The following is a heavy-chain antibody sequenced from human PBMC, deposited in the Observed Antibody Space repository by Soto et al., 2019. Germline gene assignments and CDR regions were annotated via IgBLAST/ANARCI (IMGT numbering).Heavy chain of an antibody. V-gene: IGHV4-39*01. Sequence: PSETLSLTCTVSGGSISSSPYYWCWIRQSPGRGLEWIASISYSGSTFYNPSLKSRVTIFVHTSKNEFSLKLSSVTAADTALYYCSRRAPEGFDPWGQGTLVTVSS. CDR1: GGSISSSPYY. CDR3: SRRAPEGFDP. CDR2: ISYSGST. J-gene: IGHJ5*02.